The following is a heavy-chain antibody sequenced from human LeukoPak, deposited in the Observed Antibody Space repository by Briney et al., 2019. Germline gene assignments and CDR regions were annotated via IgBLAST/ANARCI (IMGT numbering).Heavy chain of an antibody. CDR1: GASLNYYY. CDR3: ASGAWATRLHS. CDR2: VFDGKTT. Sequence: ASETLSLTCAVYGASLNYYYWSWIRQSPEKGLEWIGEVFDGKTTNYNPSLKSRVTISAVTSSNQFSLNLKSVTAADTAVYYCASGAWATRLHSWAQGTLVIVSS. D-gene: IGHD5-24*01. J-gene: IGHJ4*02. V-gene: IGHV4-34*12.